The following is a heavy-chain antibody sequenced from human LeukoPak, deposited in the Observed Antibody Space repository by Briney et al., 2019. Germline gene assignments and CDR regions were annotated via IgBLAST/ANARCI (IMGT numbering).Heavy chain of an antibody. Sequence: PGRSLRLSCAASGFTFDDYAMHWVRQAPGKGLEWVSGLSWNSGSLGYADSVKGRFTISRENAKNSLYLQMNSLRAEDTAVYYCARGMTDYYYGSGNEVDYWGQGTLVTVSS. CDR3: ARGMTDYYYGSGNEVDY. V-gene: IGHV3-9*01. CDR2: LSWNSGSL. CDR1: GFTFDDYA. J-gene: IGHJ4*02. D-gene: IGHD3-10*01.